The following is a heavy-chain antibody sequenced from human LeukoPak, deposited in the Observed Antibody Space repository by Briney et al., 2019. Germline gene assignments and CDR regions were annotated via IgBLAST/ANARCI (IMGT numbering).Heavy chain of an antibody. CDR2: ISTYNGNT. J-gene: IGHJ6*02. Sequence: ASVKVSCKASGYTFTSYGVSRVRQAPGQGLEWMRWISTYNGNTNYAQKFQGRVTMTTDTSTSTAYMELRSLRSDDTAVYYCARDPDCSGGRCYSWGNGMDVWGQGTTVTVSS. D-gene: IGHD2-15*01. CDR3: ARDPDCSGGRCYSWGNGMDV. CDR1: GYTFTSYG. V-gene: IGHV1-18*01.